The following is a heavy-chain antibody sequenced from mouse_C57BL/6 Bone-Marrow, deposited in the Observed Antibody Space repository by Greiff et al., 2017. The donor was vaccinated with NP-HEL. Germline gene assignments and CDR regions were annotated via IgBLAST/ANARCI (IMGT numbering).Heavy chain of an antibody. Sequence: VQLKESGAELVKPGASVKLSCKASGYTFTEYTIHWVKQRSGQGLAWIGWFYPGSGSIKYNEKFKDKATLTADNSSSTVYMELSRLTSEDSAVYFCARHGGSSYAMDYWGQGTSVTVSS. CDR2: FYPGSGSI. V-gene: IGHV1-62-2*01. J-gene: IGHJ4*01. CDR1: GYTFTEYT. D-gene: IGHD1-1*01. CDR3: ARHGGSSYAMDY.